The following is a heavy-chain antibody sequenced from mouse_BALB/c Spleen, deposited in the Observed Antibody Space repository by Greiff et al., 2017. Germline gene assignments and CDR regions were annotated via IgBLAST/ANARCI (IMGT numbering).Heavy chain of an antibody. D-gene: IGHD2-1*01. Sequence: VQLQQSGAELVRPGASVTLSCKASGYTFTDYEMHWVKQTPVHGLEWIGAIDPETGGTAYNQKFKGKATLTADKSSSTAYMELRSLTSEDSAVYYCTRLGGNRFDDWGQGTTLTVSS. CDR1: GYTFTDYE. J-gene: IGHJ2*01. CDR3: TRLGGNRFDD. V-gene: IGHV1-15*01. CDR2: IDPETGGT.